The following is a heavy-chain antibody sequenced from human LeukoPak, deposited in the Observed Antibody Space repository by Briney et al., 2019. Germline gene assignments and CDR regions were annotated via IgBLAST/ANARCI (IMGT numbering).Heavy chain of an antibody. D-gene: IGHD1-1*01. CDR1: GGSISSSSYY. CDR3: ARETIHKLSVPFYFDY. CDR2: IYYSGST. J-gene: IGHJ4*02. Sequence: PSETLSLTCTVSGGSISSSSYYWSWIRQPPGKGLEWIGYIYYSGSTNYNPSLKSRVTISVDTSKNQFSLKLSSVTAADTAVYYCARETIHKLSVPFYFDYWGQGTLVTVSS. V-gene: IGHV4-61*01.